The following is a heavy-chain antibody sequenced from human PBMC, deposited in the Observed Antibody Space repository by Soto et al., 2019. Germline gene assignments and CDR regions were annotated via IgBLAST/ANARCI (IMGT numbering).Heavy chain of an antibody. D-gene: IGHD2-8*01. CDR2: INHSGST. CDR3: ARGLIRFSLIYFDY. CDR1: GGSFSGYY. Sequence: SETLSLTCAVYGGSFSGYYWSWIRQPPGKGLEWIGEINHSGSTNYNPSLKSRVTISVDTSKNQFSLKLSSVTAADTAVYYCARGLIRFSLIYFDYWGQGTLVTVSS. V-gene: IGHV4-34*01. J-gene: IGHJ4*02.